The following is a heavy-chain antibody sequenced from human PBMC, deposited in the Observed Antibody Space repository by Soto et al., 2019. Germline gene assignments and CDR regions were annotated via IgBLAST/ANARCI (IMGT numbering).Heavy chain of an antibody. V-gene: IGHV3-11*01. J-gene: IGHJ6*04. CDR3: ARVESSSWYFADGHYQLDV. Sequence: QVQLVESGGGLAKPGGSLRLSCAASGFTFSDYYMSWIRQAPGKGLEWVSYISSSGSTIYYADSVKGRFTISRDNAKNSLYLQIRSPRAEYTAVYYCARVESSSWYFADGHYQLDVCGKGATVTVSS. CDR2: ISSSGSTI. D-gene: IGHD6-13*01. CDR1: GFTFSDYY.